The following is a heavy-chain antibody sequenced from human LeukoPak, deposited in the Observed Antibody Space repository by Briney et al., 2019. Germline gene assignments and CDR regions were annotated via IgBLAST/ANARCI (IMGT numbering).Heavy chain of an antibody. J-gene: IGHJ5*02. V-gene: IGHV1-2*02. CDR1: VYTLTGYY. D-gene: IGHD6-13*01. CDR3: ARERYSSSWYPINWFEP. Sequence: ASLKVSCEASVYTLTGYYMHCVSHAPGQRVEWRGCINVNIGGTNYAQNLQGRVTMTRDTSISTDYMELSSLRSDDTAVYYCARERYSSSWYPINWFEPWGQGTLVTVSS. CDR2: INVNIGGT.